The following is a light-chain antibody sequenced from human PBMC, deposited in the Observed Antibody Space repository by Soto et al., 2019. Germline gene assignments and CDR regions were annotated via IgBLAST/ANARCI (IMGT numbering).Light chain of an antibody. J-gene: IGLJ3*02. CDR3: LLSYSGPRA. V-gene: IGLV7-46*01. CDR2: DTK. Sequence: QAVVTQEPSLTVSPGETVTLTCGSSTGAVTSGHYPYWFQQKPGQAPRTLIYDTKNKHSWTPARFSGSLLGGKAALTLSGAQPEDEAEYYCLLSYSGPRAFGGGTKVTVL. CDR1: TGAVTSGHY.